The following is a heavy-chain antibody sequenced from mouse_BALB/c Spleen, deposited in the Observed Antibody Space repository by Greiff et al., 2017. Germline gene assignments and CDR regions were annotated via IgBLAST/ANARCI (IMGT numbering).Heavy chain of an antibody. Sequence: VQGVESGPGLVAPSQSLSITCTVSGFSLTGYGVNWVRQPPGKGLEWLGMIWGDGSTDYNSALKSRLSISKDNSKSQVFLKMNSLRTDDTARYYCARVWYYGSSLYAMDYWGQGTSVTVSS. D-gene: IGHD1-1*01. CDR1: GFSLTGYG. V-gene: IGHV2-6-7*01. J-gene: IGHJ4*01. CDR2: IWGDGST. CDR3: ARVWYYGSSLYAMDY.